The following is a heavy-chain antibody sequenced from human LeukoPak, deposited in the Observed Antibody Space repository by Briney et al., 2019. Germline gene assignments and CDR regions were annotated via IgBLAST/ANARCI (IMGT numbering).Heavy chain of an antibody. CDR1: GASINSHY. J-gene: IGHJ4*02. D-gene: IGHD4-17*01. V-gene: IGHV4-59*11. CDR3: ARAHFGDYALYYLDY. Sequence: SETLSLTCNVSGASINSHYWTWIRQPPGKGLEWIGYIAYSGSTKYNPSLKSRVTISLDTSKNRFSLKLTSVAAVDTAVYFCARAHFGDYALYYLDYWGQGAPVTVSS. CDR2: IAYSGST.